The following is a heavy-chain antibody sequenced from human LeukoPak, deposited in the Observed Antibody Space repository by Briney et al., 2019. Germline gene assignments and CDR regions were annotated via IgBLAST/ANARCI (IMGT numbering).Heavy chain of an antibody. D-gene: IGHD4-11*01. Sequence: SETLSLTCAVTGYSISRAYYWGRIRQPPGEGLECIGTIYHSGSTYYNPSLKSRVTISVDTSKNQFSLKLSSVTAADTAVYYCATLGMTTVTFFEYWGQGTLVTVSS. CDR2: IYHSGST. CDR1: GYSISRAYY. CDR3: ATLGMTTVTFFEY. J-gene: IGHJ4*02. V-gene: IGHV4-38-2*01.